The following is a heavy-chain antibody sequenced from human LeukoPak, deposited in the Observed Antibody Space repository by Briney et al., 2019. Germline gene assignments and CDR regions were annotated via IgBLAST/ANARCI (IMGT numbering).Heavy chain of an antibody. CDR3: ARHISSGGTYAHFDY. D-gene: IGHD1-26*01. J-gene: IGHJ4*02. CDR2: IYYSVST. Sequence: SETLSLTCTVSGGSISTYYWSWIRQPPGKGLEWIGYIYYSVSTTYNPSLKTRVTMSLDTSKNQVSLNLNSVTAADTAVYYCARHISSGGTYAHFDYWGQGTLVTVSS. CDR1: GGSISTYY. V-gene: IGHV4-59*08.